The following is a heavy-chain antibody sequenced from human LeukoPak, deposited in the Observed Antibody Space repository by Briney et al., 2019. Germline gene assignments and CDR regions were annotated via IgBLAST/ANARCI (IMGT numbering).Heavy chain of an antibody. CDR2: ISGSGGST. D-gene: IGHD3-10*01. CDR3: AKYDASGSYYYYYYGMDV. Sequence: GGSLRLPCAASGFTFSSYAMSWVRQAPGKGLEWVSGISGSGGSTYYAYSVKGRFTISRHNSKNTLYLQMNSLRAEDTAVYYCAKYDASGSYYYYYYGMDVWGQGTTVTVSS. J-gene: IGHJ6*02. V-gene: IGHV3-23*01. CDR1: GFTFSSYA.